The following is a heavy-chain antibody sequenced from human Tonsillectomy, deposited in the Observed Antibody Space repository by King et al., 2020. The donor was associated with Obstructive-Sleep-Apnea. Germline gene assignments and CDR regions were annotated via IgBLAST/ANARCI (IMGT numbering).Heavy chain of an antibody. Sequence: VQLVESGGGVVQPGRSLRLSCAATGFTFSRYGIHWVRQAPGKGLEWVAVIWYDGSNKYYADSVKGRFTISRDNSKNTLYLQMNSLRADDTAVYYCAREGRGDGSGSYVDYWGQGTLVTVSS. D-gene: IGHD3-10*01. J-gene: IGHJ4*02. CDR3: AREGRGDGSGSYVDY. V-gene: IGHV3-33*01. CDR1: GFTFSRYG. CDR2: IWYDGSNK.